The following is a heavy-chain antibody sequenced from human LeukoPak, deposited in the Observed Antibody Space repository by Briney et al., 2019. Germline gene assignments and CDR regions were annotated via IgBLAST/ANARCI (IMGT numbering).Heavy chain of an antibody. Sequence: GGSLRLSCAASGFTFSSYWMSWVRQAPGKGLEWVANIKQDGSEKYYVDSVRGRVTISRDNAENSLFLQMNRLRVEDTAVYYCTRDFGRSSYYFDFWGQGTLVTVSS. CDR3: TRDFGRSSYYFDF. CDR2: IKQDGSEK. J-gene: IGHJ4*02. V-gene: IGHV3-7*01. CDR1: GFTFSSYW. D-gene: IGHD3-3*01.